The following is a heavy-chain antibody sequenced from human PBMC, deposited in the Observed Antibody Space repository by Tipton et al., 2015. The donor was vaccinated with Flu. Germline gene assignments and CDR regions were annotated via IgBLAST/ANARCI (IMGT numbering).Heavy chain of an antibody. V-gene: IGHV4-39*01. J-gene: IGHJ6*04. CDR3: ASLIAAAGKGIRLDV. CDR2: IYYSGST. CDR1: GGSISSSSYY. D-gene: IGHD6-13*01. Sequence: TLSLTCTVSGGSISSSSYYWGWIRQPPGKGLEWIGSIYYSGSTYYNPSLKSRVTISVDTSKNQFSLKLSSVTAADTAVYYCASLIAAAGKGIRLDVWGKGTTVTVSS.